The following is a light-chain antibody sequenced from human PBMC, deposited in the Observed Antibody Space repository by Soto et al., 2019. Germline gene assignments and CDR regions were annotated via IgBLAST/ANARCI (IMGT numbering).Light chain of an antibody. V-gene: IGKV4-1*01. CDR2: WAS. Sequence: DIVMTQSPDSLAVSLGERATINCNSSQSVLYSSNNKNYLAWFQQKAGQPPKLLIYWASTRESGVPDRFSGSGSGTDFTLTISSLQAEDVAVYYCQQHYGIPFTFGQGTKPEMK. CDR3: QQHYGIPFT. J-gene: IGKJ2*01. CDR1: QSVLYSSNNKNY.